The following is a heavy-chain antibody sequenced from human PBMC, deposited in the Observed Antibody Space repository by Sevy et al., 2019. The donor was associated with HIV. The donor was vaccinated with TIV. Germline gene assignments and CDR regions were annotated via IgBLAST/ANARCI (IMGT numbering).Heavy chain of an antibody. J-gene: IGHJ4*02. CDR2: ISASGGGT. D-gene: IGHD6-19*01. CDR3: AKGDSSGWHGHFDY. CDR1: GFTFSRCA. V-gene: IGHV3-23*01. Sequence: GGSLRLSCAASGFTFSRCAMNWVRQAPGKGLEWVSDISASGGGTNYADSVKVRFTISRDNSKNTLYLQMNSLRAEDTAVYYCAKGDSSGWHGHFDYWGQGTLVTVSS.